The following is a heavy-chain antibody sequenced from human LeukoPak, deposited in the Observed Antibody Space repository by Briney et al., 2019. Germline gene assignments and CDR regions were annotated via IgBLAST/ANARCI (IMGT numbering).Heavy chain of an antibody. J-gene: IGHJ4*02. D-gene: IGHD5-18*01. CDR3: TTAGIQLWLLLGFDY. V-gene: IGHV3-15*01. CDR2: IKSKTDGGTT. CDR1: GFTFSNAW. Sequence: PGGSLRLSCAASGFTFSNAWMSWVRQAPGKGLEWVGRIKSKTDGGTTDYAAPVKGRFTISRDDSKNTLYLQMNSLKTEDTAVYYCTTAGIQLWLLLGFDYWGQGTLVTVSS.